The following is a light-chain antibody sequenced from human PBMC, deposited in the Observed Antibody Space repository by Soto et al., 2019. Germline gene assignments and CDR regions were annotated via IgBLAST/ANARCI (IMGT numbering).Light chain of an antibody. CDR2: DVN. Sequence: QSALTQPHSVSGSPGQSVAISCSGTSSDVGGYNYVSWYQQHPGKAPKLIIFDVNKRPSGVPDRFSGSKSGSTASLTISGLQAEDEADYYCCSYGGSFYVVGTGTKV. CDR1: SSDVGGYNY. CDR3: CSYGGSFYV. V-gene: IGLV2-11*01. J-gene: IGLJ1*01.